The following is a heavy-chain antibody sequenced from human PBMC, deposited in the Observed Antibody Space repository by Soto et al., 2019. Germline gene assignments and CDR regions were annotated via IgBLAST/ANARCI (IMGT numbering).Heavy chain of an antibody. J-gene: IGHJ3*02. D-gene: IGHD2-8*01. CDR3: AKDRVVGVPDAFDI. Sequence: EVHLLDSGGGLVQPGGSLRLSCAASGFTSTNYVMNWVRQAPGKGLEWVSSISGSGTTTFYADSVKGRFIISRDNSKNTLYLQMNSLRAEDTALYYCAKDRVVGVPDAFDIWGQGTMVTVS. CDR1: GFTSTNYV. V-gene: IGHV3-23*01. CDR2: ISGSGTTT.